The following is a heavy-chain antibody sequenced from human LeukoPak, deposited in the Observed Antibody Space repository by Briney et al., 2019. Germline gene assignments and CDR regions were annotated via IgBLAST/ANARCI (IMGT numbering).Heavy chain of an antibody. J-gene: IGHJ4*02. Sequence: GGSLRLSCAASGFTFSSYAMSWVRQAPVKGLEWVSAISGSGGSTYYADSVKGRFTISRDNSKNTLYLQMNSLRAEDTAVYYCAKDRVVVADTVTAFDYWGQGTLVTVSS. CDR2: ISGSGGST. V-gene: IGHV3-23*01. CDR1: GFTFSSYA. D-gene: IGHD2-15*01. CDR3: AKDRVVVADTVTAFDY.